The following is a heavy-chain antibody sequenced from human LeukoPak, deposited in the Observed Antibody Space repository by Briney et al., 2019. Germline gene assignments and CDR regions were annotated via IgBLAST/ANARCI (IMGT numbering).Heavy chain of an antibody. J-gene: IGHJ5*02. CDR3: ARDRVDTAMVISLGWFDP. Sequence: SETLSLTCTVSGGSISSSSYYWGWIRQPPGKGLEWIGSIYYSGSTYYNPSLKSRVTISVDTSKNQFSQKLSSVTAADTAVYYCARDRVDTAMVISLGWFDPWGQGTLVTVSS. CDR2: IYYSGST. CDR1: GGSISSSSYY. V-gene: IGHV4-39*07. D-gene: IGHD5-18*01.